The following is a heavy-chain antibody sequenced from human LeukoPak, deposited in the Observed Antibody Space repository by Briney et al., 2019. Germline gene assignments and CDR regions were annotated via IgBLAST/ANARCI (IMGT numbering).Heavy chain of an antibody. CDR2: INHSGST. J-gene: IGHJ4*02. D-gene: IGHD3-9*01. CDR1: GGSFSGYY. CDR3: ARGYFPDYDIDY. V-gene: IGHV4-34*01. Sequence: SETLSLTCAVYGGSFSGYYWSWIRQPPGKGLEWIGEINHSGSTNYNPSLKSRVTISVDTSKNQFSLKLSSVTAADTAVYYCARGYFPDYDIDYWGQGTLVTVSS.